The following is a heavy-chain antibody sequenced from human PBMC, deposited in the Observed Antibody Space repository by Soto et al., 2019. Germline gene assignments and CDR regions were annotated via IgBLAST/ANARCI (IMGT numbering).Heavy chain of an antibody. J-gene: IGHJ6*02. CDR2: IKQDGSEK. CDR1: GFTFSSYW. V-gene: IGHV3-7*05. CDR3: ARYLSRGSSSPFYYYYGMDV. D-gene: IGHD6-6*01. Sequence: GGSLRLSCAASGFTFSSYWMSWVRQAPGKGLEWVANIKQDGSEKYYVDSVKGRFTISRDNAKNSLYLQMNSLRAEDTAVYYCARYLSRGSSSPFYYYYGMDVWGQGTTVTVSS.